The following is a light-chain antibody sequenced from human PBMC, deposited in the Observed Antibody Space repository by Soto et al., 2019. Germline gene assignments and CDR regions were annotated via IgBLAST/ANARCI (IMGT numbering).Light chain of an antibody. J-gene: IGLJ3*02. V-gene: IGLV2-14*01. CDR2: DVS. CDR3: SSYTSSSTPNWV. CDR1: SSDVGGYNY. Sequence: QSALTQPASVSGSPGQSITISCTGTSSDVGGYNYVSRYQQHPGKAPKLMIYDVSNRPSGVSNRFSGSKSGTTASLTISGLQAEDEADYYCSSYTSSSTPNWVFGGGTKLTVL.